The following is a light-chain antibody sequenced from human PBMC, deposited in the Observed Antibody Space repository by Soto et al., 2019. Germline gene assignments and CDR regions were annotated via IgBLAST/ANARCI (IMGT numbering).Light chain of an antibody. V-gene: IGLV1-40*01. J-gene: IGLJ1*01. CDR3: QSYDSSLSARYV. CDR1: SSNIGADYD. CDR2: GNI. Sequence: QSVLTQPPSVSGAPGQRVTISCTGSSSNIGADYDVHWYQQRPGTAPKLLIFGNINRPSGVPDRFSGSKPGTSASLAITGLQAEEEGDYYGQSYDSSLSARYVFGTGTKVTVL.